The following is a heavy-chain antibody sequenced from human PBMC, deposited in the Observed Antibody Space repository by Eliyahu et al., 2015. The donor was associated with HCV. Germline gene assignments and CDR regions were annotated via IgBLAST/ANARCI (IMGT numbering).Heavy chain of an antibody. V-gene: IGHV3-30*03. CDR1: GFTFSSYG. D-gene: IGHD5-12*01. J-gene: IGHJ4*02. CDR2: ISYDGSNK. CDR3: ATVATIAPLGY. Sequence: QVQLVESGGGVVQPGRSLRLSCAASGFTFSSYGMHWVRQAPGKGLEWVAVISYDGSNKYYADSVKGRFTISRDNSKNTLYLQMNSLRAEDTAVYYCATVATIAPLGYWGQGTLVTVSS.